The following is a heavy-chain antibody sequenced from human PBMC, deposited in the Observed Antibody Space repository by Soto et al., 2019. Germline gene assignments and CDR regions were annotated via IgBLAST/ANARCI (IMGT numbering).Heavy chain of an antibody. D-gene: IGHD2-2*02. CDR1: GFTFSSYA. J-gene: IGHJ6*02. V-gene: IGHV3-23*01. Sequence: GGSLRLSCAASGFTFSSYAMSWVRQAPGKGLEWVSAISGSGGSTHYADSVKGRFTISRDNSKNTLYLQMNSLRAEDTAVYYCARLKSSTSCYTCYYGMDVWGQGTTVTVSS. CDR3: ARLKSSTSCYTCYYGMDV. CDR2: ISGSGGST.